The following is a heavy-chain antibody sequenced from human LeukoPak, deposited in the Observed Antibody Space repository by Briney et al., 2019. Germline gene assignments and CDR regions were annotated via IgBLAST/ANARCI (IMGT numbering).Heavy chain of an antibody. Sequence: SETLSPTCTVSGGSISSSTYYWGWIRQPPGKGLEWIGSIYYSGSTYYNPSLKSRVTISVDTSKNQFSLKLSSVTAADTAVYYCARVPNVLVWFGEFYWGQGTLVTVSS. V-gene: IGHV4-39*01. J-gene: IGHJ4*02. CDR3: ARVPNVLVWFGEFY. CDR1: GGSISSSTYY. CDR2: IYYSGST. D-gene: IGHD3-10*01.